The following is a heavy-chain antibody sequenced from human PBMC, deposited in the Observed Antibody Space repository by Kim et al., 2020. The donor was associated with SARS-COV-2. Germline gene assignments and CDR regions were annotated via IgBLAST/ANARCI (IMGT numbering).Heavy chain of an antibody. V-gene: IGHV3-33*06. D-gene: IGHD4-17*01. Sequence: VKGRFTISRDNSKNTLYLQMNSLRAEDTAVYYCAKDSGYGDYSYYYGMDVWGQGTTVTVSS. J-gene: IGHJ6*02. CDR3: AKDSGYGDYSYYYGMDV.